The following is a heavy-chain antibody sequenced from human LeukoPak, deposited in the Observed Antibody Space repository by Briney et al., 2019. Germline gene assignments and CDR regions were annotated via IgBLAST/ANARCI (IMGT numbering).Heavy chain of an antibody. CDR2: IIPIFGTA. CDR1: GGTFSSYA. D-gene: IGHD2-15*01. V-gene: IGHV1-69*05. CDR3: ARYCSGGSCYYAFDI. J-gene: IGHJ3*02. Sequence: SVKVSCKASGGTFSSYAISWVRQAPGQGLEWMGRIIPIFGTANYAQKFQGRVTITTDESTSTAYMELSSLRSEDTAVYYCARYCSGGSCYYAFDIWGQGTMLTVSS.